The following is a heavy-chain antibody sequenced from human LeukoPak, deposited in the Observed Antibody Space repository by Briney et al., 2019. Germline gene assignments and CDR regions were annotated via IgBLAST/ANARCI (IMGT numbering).Heavy chain of an antibody. CDR2: IKQDGSEK. Sequence: GGSLRLSCAASGFTFNNYAMSWVRQAPGKGLEWVANIKQDGSEKYYVDSVKGRFTISRDNAKNSLYLQMSSLRAEDTAVYYCAGDWEAGDDYWGQGTLVTVSS. CDR1: GFTFNNYA. V-gene: IGHV3-7*01. CDR3: AGDWEAGDDY. J-gene: IGHJ4*02. D-gene: IGHD7-27*01.